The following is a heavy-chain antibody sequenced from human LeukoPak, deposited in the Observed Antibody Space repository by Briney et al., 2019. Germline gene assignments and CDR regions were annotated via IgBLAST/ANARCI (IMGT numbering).Heavy chain of an antibody. J-gene: IGHJ5*02. Sequence: GGSLRLSCAASGFTVSSNYMSWVRQAPGKGLEWVSVIYSGGSTYYADSVKGRFTISRDNAKNMLYLQINSLRVEDTAIYYCARGGKLEPTAMPTWGQGSLVVVSS. D-gene: IGHD2-2*01. CDR1: GFTVSSNY. CDR2: IYSGGST. V-gene: IGHV3-66*01. CDR3: ARGGKLEPTAMPT.